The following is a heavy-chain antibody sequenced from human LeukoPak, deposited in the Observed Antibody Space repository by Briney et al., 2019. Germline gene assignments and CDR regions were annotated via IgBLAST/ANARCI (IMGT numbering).Heavy chain of an antibody. D-gene: IGHD4-23*01. CDR2: IYSGGST. CDR1: GFTVSSNY. CDR3: ARLDHDYGGTYDY. Sequence: PGGSLRLSCAASGFTVSSNYMSWVRQAPGKGLQWVSIIYSGGSTYYADSVKGRLTISRDNSKNTLYLQMNSLRAEDTAVYYCARLDHDYGGTYDYWGQGTLVTVSS. J-gene: IGHJ4*02. V-gene: IGHV3-53*01.